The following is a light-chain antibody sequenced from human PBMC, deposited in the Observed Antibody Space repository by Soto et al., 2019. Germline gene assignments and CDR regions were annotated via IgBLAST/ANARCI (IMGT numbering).Light chain of an antibody. CDR3: GSWDSSLSAYV. CDR2: CDD. Sequence: QSVLTQPPSVSAAPGQKVTISCSGSSSNIGGNSVSWYQQLAGTAPTLPIYCDDERPSRIPARFSGXXXXPSGIPDRFSGSKSGTSATLGXTGFQTGDEADYYCGSWDSSLSAYVFGTGTKVTVL. V-gene: IGLV1-51*01. CDR1: SSNIGGNS. J-gene: IGLJ1*01.